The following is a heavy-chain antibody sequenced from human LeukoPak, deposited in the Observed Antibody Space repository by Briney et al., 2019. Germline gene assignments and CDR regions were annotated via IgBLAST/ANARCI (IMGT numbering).Heavy chain of an antibody. Sequence: GRSLRLSCAASGFTFDDYAMHWVRQAPGKGLEWVSGISWNSGSIGYADSVKGRFTISRDNAKNSLYLQMNSLRAEDTALYYCRKQQLELDAFDIWGQGTMVTVSS. J-gene: IGHJ3*02. CDR2: ISWNSGSI. CDR3: RKQQLELDAFDI. V-gene: IGHV3-9*01. CDR1: GFTFDDYA. D-gene: IGHD6-13*01.